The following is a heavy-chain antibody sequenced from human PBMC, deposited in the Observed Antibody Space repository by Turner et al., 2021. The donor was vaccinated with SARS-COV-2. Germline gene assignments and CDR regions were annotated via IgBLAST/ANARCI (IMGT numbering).Heavy chain of an antibody. CDR1: GFTFSSYA. CDR2: ISYDGSNK. Sequence: VQLVESGGGVVQPGRSLRLSCAASGFTFSSYAMHWVRQAPGKGLEWVAVISYDGSNKYYADSVKGRFTISRDNSKNTLYLQINSLRAEDTAVYYCAKGAPYGDYLRSDYWGQGTLVTVSS. CDR3: AKGAPYGDYLRSDY. V-gene: IGHV3-30-3*01. J-gene: IGHJ4*02. D-gene: IGHD4-17*01.